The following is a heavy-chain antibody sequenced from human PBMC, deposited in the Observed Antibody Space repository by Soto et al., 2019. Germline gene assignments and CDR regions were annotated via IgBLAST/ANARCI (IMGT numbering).Heavy chain of an antibody. CDR1: GGTFCSYA. CDR3: ATSGTDGNWFDP. D-gene: IGHD1-7*01. Sequence: SVKVSCKSSGGTFCSYAISWLRPAPGQVLEWMGGIIPIFGTTNYAQKLQGRVTITADKSTITAYKELSSLRSEDTAVYYCATSGTDGNWFDPWGQGTLVTVSS. CDR2: IIPIFGTT. J-gene: IGHJ5*02. V-gene: IGHV1-69*06.